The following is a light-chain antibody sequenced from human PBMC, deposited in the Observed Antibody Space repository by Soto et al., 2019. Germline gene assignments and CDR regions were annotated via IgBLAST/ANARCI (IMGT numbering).Light chain of an antibody. CDR2: GVS. Sequence: IQVTQSPSALSASVGDRVTITCRASQSVYTWLAWYQQKPGKAPQLLIWGVSNLESGVPSRFSGSGSGTEFTLTISSLQPDDFATYYRQHYNEYYRAFGQGNQVDIX. V-gene: IGKV1-5*01. CDR1: QSVYTW. CDR3: QHYNEYYRA. J-gene: IGKJ1*01.